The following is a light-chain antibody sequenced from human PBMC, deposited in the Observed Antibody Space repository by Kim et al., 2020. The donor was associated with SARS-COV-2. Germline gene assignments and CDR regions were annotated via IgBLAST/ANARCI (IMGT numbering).Light chain of an antibody. CDR1: KPNIGAFT. CDR3: AAWDDSLKGVL. J-gene: IGLJ2*01. CDR2: NNN. V-gene: IGLV1-44*01. Sequence: GQGVTMSCSGRKPNIGAFTVHWYQHLPGTAPKLLIYNNNQRPSGVPGRFSGSKSGASASLAISGLQSEDEADYYCAAWDDSLKGVLFGGGTQLTVL.